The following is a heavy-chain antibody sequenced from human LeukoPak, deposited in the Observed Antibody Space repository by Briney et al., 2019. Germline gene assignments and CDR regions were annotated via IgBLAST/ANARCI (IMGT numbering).Heavy chain of an antibody. CDR2: ISYDGSNK. CDR3: AKSPSRLYCGGDCSFDY. D-gene: IGHD2-21*01. Sequence: GGSLRLSCAASGFTFNSYAMHWVRQAPGKGLEWVAVISYDGSNKYYADSVKGRFTISRDNSKNTLYLQMNSLRAEDTAVYYCAKSPSRLYCGGDCSFDYWGQGTLVTVSS. CDR1: GFTFNSYA. V-gene: IGHV3-30-3*02. J-gene: IGHJ4*02.